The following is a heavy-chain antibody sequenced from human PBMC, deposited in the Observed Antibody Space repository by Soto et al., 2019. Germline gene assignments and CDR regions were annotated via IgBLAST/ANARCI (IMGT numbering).Heavy chain of an antibody. Sequence: QVQLQESGPGLVKPSQTLSLTCTVSGGSISSGGYYWSWIRQHPGKGLEWIGYIYYSGSTYYNPSLKSGFTISEDPSKNQFSVKGGSVTAADTAVYYCARVGAGCSGGSCYWIDSWGQGTLVTVSS. CDR2: IYYSGST. D-gene: IGHD2-15*01. J-gene: IGHJ5*01. CDR1: GGSISSGGYY. V-gene: IGHV4-31*03. CDR3: ARVGAGCSGGSCYWIDS.